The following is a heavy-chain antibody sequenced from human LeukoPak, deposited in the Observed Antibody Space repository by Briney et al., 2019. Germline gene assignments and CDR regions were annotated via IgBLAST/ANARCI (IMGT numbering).Heavy chain of an antibody. V-gene: IGHV6-1*01. D-gene: IGHD3-10*01. J-gene: IGHJ4*02. CDR1: GDSVSSNLVT. CDR2: TYYRSKWSI. CDR3: ARVRSGIFEY. Sequence: SQTLSLTCAISGDSVSSNLVTWNWIRQSPSRGLEWLGRTYYRSKWSIDYGASLKSRISIIPDTSKNQFSLQLRSATPEDTAVYFCARVRSGIFEYWGQGTLVTVYS.